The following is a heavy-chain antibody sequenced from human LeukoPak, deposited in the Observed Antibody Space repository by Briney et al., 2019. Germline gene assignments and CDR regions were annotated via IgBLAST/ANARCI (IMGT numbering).Heavy chain of an antibody. CDR3: AGSSSTESYFVY. CDR1: GGTFSKYA. CDR2: IIPILGIA. J-gene: IGHJ4*02. V-gene: IGHV1-69*04. Sequence: VASVKVSCKASGGTFSKYAIAWVRQAPGQGLEWMGRIIPILGIANYAQKFQGRVTITADKSTSTAYMELSSLRSEDTALYYCAGSSSTESYFVYWGQGTLVTASS. D-gene: IGHD6-6*01.